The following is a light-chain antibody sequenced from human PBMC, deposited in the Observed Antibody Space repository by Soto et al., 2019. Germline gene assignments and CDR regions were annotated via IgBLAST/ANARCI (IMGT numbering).Light chain of an antibody. V-gene: IGKV3-15*01. CDR3: QHYNDRPPWT. CDR1: QSINTN. CDR2: GAS. J-gene: IGKJ1*01. Sequence: IVMTQSPATLSVSPGERATLSCRASQSINTNLAWFQQKPGRAPRLLIFGASTRATDIPARFSGSGSGTAFTLTISTLQSEDFAVYYCQHYNDRPPWTFGHGTKVEIK.